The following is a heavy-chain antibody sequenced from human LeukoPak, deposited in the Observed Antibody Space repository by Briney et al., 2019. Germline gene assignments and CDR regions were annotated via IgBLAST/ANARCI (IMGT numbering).Heavy chain of an antibody. CDR3: ARGGIGIAAAGTMEY. CDR2: INPSGGST. CDR1: GYTFTSYY. V-gene: IGHV1-46*01. D-gene: IGHD6-13*01. J-gene: IGHJ4*02. Sequence: ASVKVSCKASGYTFTSYYMHWVRQAPGQGLEWMGIINPSGGSTSYAQKFQGRVTMTRDTSTSTVYMELSSLRSEDTAVYYCARGGIGIAAAGTMEYWGQGTLVTVSS.